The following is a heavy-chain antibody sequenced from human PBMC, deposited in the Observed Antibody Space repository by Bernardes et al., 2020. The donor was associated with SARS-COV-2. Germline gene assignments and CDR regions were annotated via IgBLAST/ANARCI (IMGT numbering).Heavy chain of an antibody. CDR1: GGSFSGYY. J-gene: IGHJ3*02. CDR2: NNHSGST. V-gene: IGHV4-34*01. CDR3: ARSGRRPNWGDAFDM. Sequence: SETLSLTCAVYGGSFSGYYWSWIRQPPGKGLEWNGENNHSGSTNYNPSLKSRVTTAVDTSKNQFSLKLSSVTAADTDVYYCARSGRRPNWGDAFDMWGQGTLVTVSS. D-gene: IGHD7-27*01.